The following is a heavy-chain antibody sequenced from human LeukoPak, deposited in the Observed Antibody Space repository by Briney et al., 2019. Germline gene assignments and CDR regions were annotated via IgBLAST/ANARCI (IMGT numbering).Heavy chain of an antibody. CDR1: GGSFSGYY. Sequence: SETLSLTRAVYGGSFSGYYWSWIRQPPGKGLEWIGEINHSGSTNYNPSLKSRVTISVDTSKNQFSLKLSSVTAADTAVYYCARGYCSSTSCYILDYYYYMDVWGKGTTVTVSS. V-gene: IGHV4-34*01. CDR2: INHSGST. D-gene: IGHD2-2*02. CDR3: ARGYCSSTSCYILDYYYYMDV. J-gene: IGHJ6*03.